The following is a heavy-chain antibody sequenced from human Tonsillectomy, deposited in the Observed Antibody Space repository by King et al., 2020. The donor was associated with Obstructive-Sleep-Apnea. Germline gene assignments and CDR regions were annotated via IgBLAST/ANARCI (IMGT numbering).Heavy chain of an antibody. D-gene: IGHD2-21*01. V-gene: IGHV4-34*01. CDR2: INHSGST. J-gene: IGHJ4*02. CDR3: ARGGGESIGVDS. Sequence: VQLQQWGAELLKPSETLSLTCAVYGGSFSGYYWSWIRQPPGKGLEWIGEINHSGSTNYNPSLKGRVTISVDTSKNQISLKRRSVTAADTAVYFCARGGGESIGVDSWGQGTLVTVSS. CDR1: GGSFSGYY.